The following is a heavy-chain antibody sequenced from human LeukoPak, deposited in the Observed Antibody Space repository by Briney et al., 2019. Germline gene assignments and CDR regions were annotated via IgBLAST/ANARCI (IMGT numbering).Heavy chain of an antibody. V-gene: IGHV3-7*01. CDR2: IKQDGSEK. CDR3: ARESDRIRYFDWSHPKPRGWFDP. Sequence: PGGSLRLSCAASGFTFSSYWMSWVRQAPGKGLEWVANIKQDGSEKYYVDSVKGRFTISRDNAKNSLYLQMNSLRAEDTAVYYCARESDRIRYFDWSHPKPRGWFDPWGQGTLVTVSS. D-gene: IGHD3-9*01. CDR1: GFTFSSYW. J-gene: IGHJ5*02.